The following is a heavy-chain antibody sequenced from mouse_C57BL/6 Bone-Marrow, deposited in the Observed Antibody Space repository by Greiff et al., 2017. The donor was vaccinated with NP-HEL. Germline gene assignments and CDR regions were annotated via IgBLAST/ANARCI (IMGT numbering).Heavy chain of an antibody. Sequence: DVMLVESGEGLVKPGGSLKLSCAASGFTFSSYAMSWVRQTPEKRLEWVAYISSGGDYIYYADTVKGRFTISRDNARNTLYLQMSSLKSEDTAMYYCTSPYGYDTWFAYWGQGTLVTVSA. D-gene: IGHD2-2*01. J-gene: IGHJ3*01. CDR1: GFTFSSYA. CDR2: ISSGGDYI. CDR3: TSPYGYDTWFAY. V-gene: IGHV5-9-1*02.